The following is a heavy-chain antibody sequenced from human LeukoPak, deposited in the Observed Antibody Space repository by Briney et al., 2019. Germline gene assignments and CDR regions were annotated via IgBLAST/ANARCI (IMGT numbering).Heavy chain of an antibody. V-gene: IGHV3-7*03. CDR3: AKASFNYYDSSGYYNWFDP. CDR2: IKQDGSEK. J-gene: IGHJ5*02. CDR1: GFTLSSYW. D-gene: IGHD3-22*01. Sequence: PGVSLRLSCAASGFTLSSYWMSWVRQAPGKGLEWVANIKQDGSEKYYVDSVKGRFTISRDNAKNSLYLQMNSLRAEDTAVYYCAKASFNYYDSSGYYNWFDPWGQGTLVTVSS.